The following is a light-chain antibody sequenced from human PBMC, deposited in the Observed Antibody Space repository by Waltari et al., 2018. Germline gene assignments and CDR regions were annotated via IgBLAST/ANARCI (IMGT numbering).Light chain of an antibody. CDR1: SPNIGAGYD. Sequence: QSVLTQPPSVSGAPGQRVTISCTGSSPNIGAGYDVHWYQQLPGTAPKPLTYGNSNRPAGVPDRFSGSKSGTSASLAITGLQAEDEADYYCQSYDSSLSGSVFGGGTKLTVL. CDR3: QSYDSSLSGSV. J-gene: IGLJ2*01. CDR2: GNS. V-gene: IGLV1-40*01.